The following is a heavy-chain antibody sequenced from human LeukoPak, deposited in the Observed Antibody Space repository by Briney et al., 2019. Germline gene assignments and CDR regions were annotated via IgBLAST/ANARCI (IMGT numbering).Heavy chain of an antibody. CDR2: INPDGRDT. J-gene: IGHJ1*01. Sequence: GGSLRLSCVVSGFTFNRCWMNWVRQAPGKGLEWVAHINPDGRDTYYVDSVKSRFTISRDNAQNSMYLQMNSLRVEDMAVYYCTSWGDTTAEYFQRWGQGTLVTVSS. V-gene: IGHV3-7*01. CDR1: GFTFNRCW. D-gene: IGHD2-21*02. CDR3: TSWGDTTAEYFQR.